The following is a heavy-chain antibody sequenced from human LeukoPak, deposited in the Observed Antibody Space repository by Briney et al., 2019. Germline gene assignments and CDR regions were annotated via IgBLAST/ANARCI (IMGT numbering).Heavy chain of an antibody. CDR2: INDSGRI. Sequence: PSETMSLTCAVYGGSFSNYYWSWIRQPPGKGLEWIGEINDSGRINYNPSLMSRVTVSVDTSKNQFSLRLTSVTATDTAVYYCARRWNYGRNYYIDVWGNGATVSVSS. D-gene: IGHD1-7*01. J-gene: IGHJ6*03. CDR1: GGSFSNYY. CDR3: ARRWNYGRNYYIDV. V-gene: IGHV4-34*01.